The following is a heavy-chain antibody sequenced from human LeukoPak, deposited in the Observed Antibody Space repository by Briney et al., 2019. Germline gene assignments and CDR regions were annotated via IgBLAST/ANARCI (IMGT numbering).Heavy chain of an antibody. Sequence: PGGSLRLSCAASGFTFSDYYMSWIRQAPGKGLEWVSYISSSGSTIYYADSVKGRVTISRDNSKNTLYLQMNSLRVEDTAVYYCARRGDYFPFDYWGQGILVTVSS. J-gene: IGHJ4*02. CDR3: ARRGDYFPFDY. CDR1: GFTFSDYY. D-gene: IGHD3-16*01. V-gene: IGHV3-11*01. CDR2: ISSSGSTI.